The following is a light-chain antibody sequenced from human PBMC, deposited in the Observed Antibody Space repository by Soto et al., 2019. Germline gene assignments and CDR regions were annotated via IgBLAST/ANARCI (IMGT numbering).Light chain of an antibody. CDR3: QQYGNSPLT. CDR2: GAS. Sequence: EIVLTQSAGALSLSPGERATLSCRASQSVSSSYLAWYQQKPGQAPRLLIYGASSRATGVPDRFSGSGSGTDFTLTISRLEPEDFAVYYCQQYGNSPLTFGGGTKVDIK. V-gene: IGKV3-20*01. J-gene: IGKJ4*01. CDR1: QSVSSSY.